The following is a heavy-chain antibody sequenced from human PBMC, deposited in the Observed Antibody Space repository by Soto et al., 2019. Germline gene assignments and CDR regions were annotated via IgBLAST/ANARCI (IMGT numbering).Heavy chain of an antibody. V-gene: IGHV4-31*03. CDR2: IYYSGST. J-gene: IGHJ4*02. Sequence: QVQLQESGPGLVKPSQTLSLTSTVSGGSISSGSYYWSWIRQHPGKGLEWIGYIYYSGSTYSNTSRKSRVTLSVDTSKNPFSMKLSFVTAADTAVHYCAREGQGVFDYWGQGNLVTVSS. D-gene: IGHD3-16*01. CDR1: GGSISSGSYY. CDR3: AREGQGVFDY.